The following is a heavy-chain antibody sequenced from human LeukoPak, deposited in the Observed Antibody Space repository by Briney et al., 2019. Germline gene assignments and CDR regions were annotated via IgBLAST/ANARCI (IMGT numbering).Heavy chain of an antibody. CDR2: IYYSGST. CDR1: GGSISSSSYY. J-gene: IGHJ4*02. Sequence: KPSGTLSLTCTVSGGSISSSSYYWGWIRQPPGKGLEWIGSIYYSGSTYYNPSLKSRVTISVDTFKNQFSLKLSSVTAADTAVYYCARHCTNGVCYTDFDYWGQGTLVTVSS. D-gene: IGHD2-8*01. CDR3: ARHCTNGVCYTDFDY. V-gene: IGHV4-39*01.